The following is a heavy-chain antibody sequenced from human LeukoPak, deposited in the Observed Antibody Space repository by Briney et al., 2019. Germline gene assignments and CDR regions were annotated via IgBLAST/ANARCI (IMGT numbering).Heavy chain of an antibody. V-gene: IGHV3-30*18. J-gene: IGHJ4*02. D-gene: IGHD5-24*01. CDR2: ISYDGSNK. Sequence: PGGSLRLSCAASGFTFSSYGMHWVRQAPGEGLEWVAVISYDGSNKYYADSVKGRFTISRDNSKNTLYLQMNSLRAEDTAVYYCAKAGQRWLQFRKTYFDYWGQGTLVTVSS. CDR3: AKAGQRWLQFRKTYFDY. CDR1: GFTFSSYG.